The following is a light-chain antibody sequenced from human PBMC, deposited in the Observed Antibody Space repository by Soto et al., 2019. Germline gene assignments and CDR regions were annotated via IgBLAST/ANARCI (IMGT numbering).Light chain of an antibody. CDR2: DAS. CDR1: QSVSRD. CDR3: QHRHN. J-gene: IGKJ3*01. V-gene: IGKV3-11*01. Sequence: DIVLTQSPATLSLSPGARATLSCRASQSVSRDFAWYQQKPGQAPRLLIYDASNRATGIPARFSGSGSGTDFTLTINSLQPEDFAVYYCQHRHNFGPGTKVDFK.